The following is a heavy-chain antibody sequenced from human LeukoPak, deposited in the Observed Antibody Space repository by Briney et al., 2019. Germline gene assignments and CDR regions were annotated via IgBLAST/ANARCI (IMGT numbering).Heavy chain of an antibody. CDR2: ISGSGGNT. Sequence: GGSLRLSCAASGFTFSSYAMTWVRQAPGRGLEWVSAISGSGGNTYYPDSVKGRFTISRDNSKNTLYLQMNSLRAEDTAVYYCAKGRDRSGYYWFDPWGQGTLVTVSS. V-gene: IGHV3-23*01. D-gene: IGHD3-22*01. CDR1: GFTFSSYA. CDR3: AKGRDRSGYYWFDP. J-gene: IGHJ5*02.